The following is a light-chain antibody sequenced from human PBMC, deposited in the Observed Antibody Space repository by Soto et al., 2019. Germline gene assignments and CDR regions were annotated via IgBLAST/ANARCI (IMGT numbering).Light chain of an antibody. CDR3: QLYGSSPPRT. J-gene: IGKJ1*01. V-gene: IGKV3-20*01. CDR1: QSVSSTY. CDR2: GAS. Sequence: EIVLTQSPGTLSLSPGERATLSCRASQSVSSTYLGWYQQKPGQAPRLLIYGASSRATGIPDRFSGSGSGTDFTITIARLEPEDFAVYYCQLYGSSPPRTFGQGTKVEIK.